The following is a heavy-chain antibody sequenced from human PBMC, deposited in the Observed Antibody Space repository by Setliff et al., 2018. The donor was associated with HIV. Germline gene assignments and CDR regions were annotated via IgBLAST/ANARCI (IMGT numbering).Heavy chain of an antibody. V-gene: IGHV1-46*02. D-gene: IGHD1-1*01. J-gene: IGHJ4*02. CDR2: INPSGGGT. CDR1: GYTFNSYY. CDR3: ARAPEAGTIDH. Sequence: ASVKVSCKASGYTFNSYYMHWVRRAPGQGLEWMGIINPSGGGTTYARKFQGRVTVTRDTSTTTVYMELSGLRSEDTAVYYCARAPEAGTIDHWGQGTRVTVS.